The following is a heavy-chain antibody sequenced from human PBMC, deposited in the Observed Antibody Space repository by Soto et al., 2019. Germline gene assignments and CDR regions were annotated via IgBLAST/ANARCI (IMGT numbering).Heavy chain of an antibody. CDR3: ARGPSIADENWFDP. J-gene: IGHJ5*02. CDR1: GFTFSSYS. D-gene: IGHD6-6*01. Sequence: EVQLVESGGGLVKPGGSLRLSCAASGFTFSSYSMNWVRQAPGKGLEWVSSISSSSSYIYYADSVKGRFTISRDNAKNSLYLQMNSLGAEDTAVYYCARGPSIADENWFDPWGQGTLVTVSS. CDR2: ISSSSSYI. V-gene: IGHV3-21*01.